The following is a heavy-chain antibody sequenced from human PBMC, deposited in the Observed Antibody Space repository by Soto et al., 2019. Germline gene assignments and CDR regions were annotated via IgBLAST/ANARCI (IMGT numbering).Heavy chain of an antibody. CDR1: GFTFSTYW. V-gene: IGHV3-74*01. J-gene: IGHJ3*01. D-gene: IGHD3-22*01. Sequence: EVQLVESGGGLVQPGGSLRLSCAVSGFTFSTYWMHWVRQVPGKGLVWVSRISLDGSRTSYADSVKGRFTISRDNAKNTLYLQMRSLRAEASAVYFCVRDRDFYDGRGYAAPGDAFDVWGQGTVVSVSS. CDR2: ISLDGSRT. CDR3: VRDRDFYDGRGYAAPGDAFDV.